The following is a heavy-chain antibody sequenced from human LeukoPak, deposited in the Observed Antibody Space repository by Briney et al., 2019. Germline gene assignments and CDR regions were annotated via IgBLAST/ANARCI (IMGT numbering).Heavy chain of an antibody. CDR3: AKFEGALLGNYYMDV. CDR1: GFPFSDFG. CDR2: ISGGGDNT. V-gene: IGHV3-23*01. J-gene: IGHJ6*03. Sequence: GGSLRLSCAVSGFPFSDFGMSWVRQAPGKGLEWVSTISGGGDNTYFADSVKGRFTISRDNSKNTLFLQMVSLRAEDTAVYYCAKFEGALLGNYYMDVWGKGTTVTVSS.